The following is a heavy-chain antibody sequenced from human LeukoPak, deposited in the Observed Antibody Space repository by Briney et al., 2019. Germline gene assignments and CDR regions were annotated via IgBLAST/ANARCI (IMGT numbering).Heavy chain of an antibody. CDR1: GYTFTSYY. Sequence: ASVKVSFKASGYTFTSYYMHWVRQAPGQGLEWMGIINPSGGSTSYAQKFQGRVTMTRDTSTSTVYMELSSLRSEDTAVYYCARDRSGIALWFGELLSFYYYYGMDVWGQGTTVTVSS. CDR2: INPSGGST. V-gene: IGHV1-46*01. D-gene: IGHD3-10*01. J-gene: IGHJ6*02. CDR3: ARDRSGIALWFGELLSFYYYYGMDV.